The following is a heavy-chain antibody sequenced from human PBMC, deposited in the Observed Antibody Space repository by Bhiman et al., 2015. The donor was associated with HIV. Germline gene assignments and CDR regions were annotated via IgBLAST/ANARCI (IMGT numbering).Heavy chain of an antibody. J-gene: IGHJ4*02. CDR1: RFTLRDYY. Sequence: QVQLVESGGGLVKPGESLRISCEASRFTLRDYYMNWIRQAPGKGLEWVSLISSTSAYIFYADSVKGRFTISRDNAKNSLYLQVNSLRAEDTAVYYCAREFTGYSSSNFDYWGQGTLVTVSS. CDR2: ISSTSAYI. CDR3: AREFTGYSSSNFDY. D-gene: IGHD6-13*01. V-gene: IGHV3-11*06.